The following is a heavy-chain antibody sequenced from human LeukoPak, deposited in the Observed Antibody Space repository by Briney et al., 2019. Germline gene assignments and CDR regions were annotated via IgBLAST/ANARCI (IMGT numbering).Heavy chain of an antibody. Sequence: PGRSLRLSCAASGFTFSSYGMHWVRQAPGKGLEWVAVIWYDGSNKYYADSVKGRFTISRDNSKNTLYLQMNSLRAEDTAVYYCAKIGRPFDYWGQGTLVTVSS. CDR2: IWYDGSNK. CDR1: GFTFSSYG. CDR3: AKIGRPFDY. J-gene: IGHJ4*02. V-gene: IGHV3-33*06.